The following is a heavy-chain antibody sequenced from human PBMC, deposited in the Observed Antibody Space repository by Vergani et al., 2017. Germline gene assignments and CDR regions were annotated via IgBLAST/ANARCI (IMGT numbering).Heavy chain of an antibody. CDR1: GYTFTSYD. CDR2: MNPNSGNT. V-gene: IGHV1-8*01. D-gene: IGHD6-6*01. Sequence: QVQLVQSGAEVKKPGASVKVSCKASGYTFTSYDINWVRQATGQGLEWMGWMNPNSGNTGYAQKFQGRVTMTRNTSISTAYMELSSLRSEDPAVYYCAGGWQQLVRTSGYYGMDVWGQGATVTVSS. J-gene: IGHJ6*02. CDR3: AGGWQQLVRTSGYYGMDV.